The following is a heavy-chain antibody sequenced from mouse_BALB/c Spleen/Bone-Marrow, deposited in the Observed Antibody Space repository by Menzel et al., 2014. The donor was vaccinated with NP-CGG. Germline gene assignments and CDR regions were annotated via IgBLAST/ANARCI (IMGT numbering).Heavy chain of an antibody. V-gene: IGHV1S56*01. CDR2: IYPVNVHA. Sequence: QVQLQQSGPELVKPGASVRISCKASGYTFTNYYIHWVKQRPGQGLEWIGWIYPVNVHANFNEKFRGKATLTADKSSSTAYMQLSSLTSGDSAVYFCARWLLPYYAMDYWGQGTSVTVSS. D-gene: IGHD2-3*01. J-gene: IGHJ4*01. CDR3: ARWLLPYYAMDY. CDR1: GYTFTNYY.